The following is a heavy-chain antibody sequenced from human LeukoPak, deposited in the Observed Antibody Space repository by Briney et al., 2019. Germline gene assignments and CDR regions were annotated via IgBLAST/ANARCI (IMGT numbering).Heavy chain of an antibody. CDR1: GFTFSSYE. D-gene: IGHD1-20*01. CDR3: AKDAGPNWNDDANAFDI. J-gene: IGHJ3*02. Sequence: GGSLRLSCAASGFTFSSYEMNWVRQAPGKGLEWVSYISSSGSTIYYADSVKGRFTISRDNAKNSLYLQMNSLRAEDMALYYCAKDAGPNWNDDANAFDIWGQGTMVTVSS. CDR2: ISSSGSTI. V-gene: IGHV3-48*03.